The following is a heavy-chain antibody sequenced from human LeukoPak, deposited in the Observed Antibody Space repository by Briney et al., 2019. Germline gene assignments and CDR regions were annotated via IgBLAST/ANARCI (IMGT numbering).Heavy chain of an antibody. Sequence: SETLSLTCIVSGDSISNYYWSWIRQPPGKGLEWIGYIYHSGSANYNPSLKSRVTTSVDTSKNQFSLKLSSVTAADTAVYYCAGHNNDDVFDSWGQGTMVTVSS. CDR2: IYHSGSA. D-gene: IGHD1/OR15-1a*01. J-gene: IGHJ3*02. CDR3: AGHNNDDVFDS. V-gene: IGHV4-59*01. CDR1: GDSISNYY.